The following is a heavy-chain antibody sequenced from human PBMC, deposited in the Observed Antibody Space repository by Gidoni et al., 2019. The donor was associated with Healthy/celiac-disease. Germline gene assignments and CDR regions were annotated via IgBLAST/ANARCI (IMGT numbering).Heavy chain of an antibody. CDR2: ISYDGSNK. J-gene: IGHJ4*02. Sequence: QVQLVESGGGVVQPGRSLRLSCAASGSTFRSYAMHWVRQAPGKGLEWVAVISYDGSNKYYADSVKGRFTISRDNSKNTLYLQMNSLRAEDTAVYYCAREQYSGSYYGGDFDYWGQGTLVTVSS. V-gene: IGHV3-30-3*01. D-gene: IGHD1-26*01. CDR3: AREQYSGSYYGGDFDY. CDR1: GSTFRSYA.